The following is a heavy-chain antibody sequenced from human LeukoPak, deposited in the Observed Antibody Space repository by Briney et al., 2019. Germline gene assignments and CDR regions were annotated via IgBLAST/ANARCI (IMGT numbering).Heavy chain of an antibody. V-gene: IGHV3-23*01. Sequence: GGSLRLSCAASGFTFSSYSMSWVRQAPGKGLEWVSAISGSGGSTYYADSVKGRFTISRDNSKNTLYLQMNSLRAEDTAVYYCAKRSCSSTSCYSGGDYYFDYWGQGTLVTVSS. J-gene: IGHJ4*02. D-gene: IGHD2-2*01. CDR3: AKRSCSSTSCYSGGDYYFDY. CDR2: ISGSGGST. CDR1: GFTFSSYS.